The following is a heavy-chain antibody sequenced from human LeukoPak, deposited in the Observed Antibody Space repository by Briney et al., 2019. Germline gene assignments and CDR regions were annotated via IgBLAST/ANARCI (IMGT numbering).Heavy chain of an antibody. CDR3: ARGHWGLDY. CDR2: ITNSGNSG. V-gene: IGHV3-11*01. CDR1: GFTFSYAY. Sequence: GGSLRLSCAASGFTFSYAYMTWIRQAPGKGLEWVAYITNSGNSGYYADSVKGQFTPSRDTAKRALYLQMNSVRAEHTAVYYSARGHWGLDYWGQGAQVTVSS. J-gene: IGHJ4*02. D-gene: IGHD7-27*01.